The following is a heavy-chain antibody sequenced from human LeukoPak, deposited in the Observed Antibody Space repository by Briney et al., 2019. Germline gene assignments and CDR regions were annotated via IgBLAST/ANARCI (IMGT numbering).Heavy chain of an antibody. D-gene: IGHD3-16*01. J-gene: IGHJ3*02. Sequence: ASVKVFCKASGYTFTSYDIKWVRQATGQGLEWMGWMNPNSGNTGYAQKFQGRVTMTRNTSISTAYMELSSLRSEDTAVYYCAILPIMITFGGVNAFDIWGQGTMVTVSS. CDR3: AILPIMITFGGVNAFDI. CDR2: MNPNSGNT. CDR1: GYTFTSYD. V-gene: IGHV1-8*01.